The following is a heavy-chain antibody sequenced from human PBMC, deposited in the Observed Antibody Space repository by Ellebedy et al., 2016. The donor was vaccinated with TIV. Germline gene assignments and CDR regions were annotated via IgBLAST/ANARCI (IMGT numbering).Heavy chain of an antibody. CDR1: GYTFTGYY. J-gene: IGHJ4*02. V-gene: IGHV1-2*02. CDR3: VRDLTNPLKGDY. CDR2: INPNNGDT. D-gene: IGHD2-8*01. Sequence: AASMKVSCKASGYTFTGYYIHWVRQAPGQGLEWMAWINPNNGDTAFAQSLRGRVTLTTDTSISTAYMELSTLTSDDTAVYYCVRDLTNPLKGDYWGQGTLVTVSS.